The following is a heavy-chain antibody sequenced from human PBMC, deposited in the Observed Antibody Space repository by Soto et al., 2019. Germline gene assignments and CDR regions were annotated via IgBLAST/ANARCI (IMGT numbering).Heavy chain of an antibody. Sequence: EVQLVESGGGLVQPGGYLRLSCGAFGCTFNNYWMHWVRQVPGKGLVWVSRINSEGTYTSHADSVKGRFTISRDNAKNTLYLQMNSLRAEDTAVYYCARGGLEPVDHWGQGTLVTVSS. D-gene: IGHD6-19*01. CDR2: INSEGTYT. CDR3: ARGGLEPVDH. CDR1: GCTFNNYW. V-gene: IGHV3-74*01. J-gene: IGHJ5*02.